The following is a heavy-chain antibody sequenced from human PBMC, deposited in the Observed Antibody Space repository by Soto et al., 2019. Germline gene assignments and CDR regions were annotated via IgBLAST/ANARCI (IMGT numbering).Heavy chain of an antibody. Sequence: QVQLVESGGGVVQPGRSLRLSCAASGFSFRSYGMHWVRQAPGKGLEWVAVIWYDGSNKYYADSVRGRFTISRDNFQNTLDLQMNSLRDEDTAVYYCVRSPARGPLERAFDMWGQGTMVTVSS. J-gene: IGHJ3*02. D-gene: IGHD1-1*01. CDR3: VRSPARGPLERAFDM. CDR1: GFSFRSYG. CDR2: IWYDGSNK. V-gene: IGHV3-33*01.